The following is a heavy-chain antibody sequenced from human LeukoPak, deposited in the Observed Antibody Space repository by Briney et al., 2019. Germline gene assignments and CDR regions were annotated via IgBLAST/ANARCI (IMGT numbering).Heavy chain of an antibody. J-gene: IGHJ4*02. D-gene: IGHD4-17*01. CDR2: IKQDGSEK. Sequence: GGSLRLSCAASGFTFSGYAMSWVRQAPGKGLEWVANIKQDGSEKYYVDSVKGRFTISRDNAKKSLYLQMNSLRAEDTAVYYCARDKSYGDSTDYWGQGTLVTVSS. CDR3: ARDKSYGDSTDY. CDR1: GFTFSGYA. V-gene: IGHV3-7*01.